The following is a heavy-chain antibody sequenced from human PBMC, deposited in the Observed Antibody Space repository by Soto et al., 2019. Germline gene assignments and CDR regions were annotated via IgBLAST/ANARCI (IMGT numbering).Heavy chain of an antibody. D-gene: IGHD6-13*01. CDR2: INWNGGST. CDR3: AREDIAAAGYYFDY. Sequence: PGGSLRLSCAASGFTFDDYGMSWVRQAPGKGLEWVSGINWNGGSTGYADSVKGRFTISRDNAKNSLYLQMNSLRAEDTALYYCAREDIAAAGYYFDYWGQGTLVTVSS. CDR1: GFTFDDYG. V-gene: IGHV3-20*04. J-gene: IGHJ4*02.